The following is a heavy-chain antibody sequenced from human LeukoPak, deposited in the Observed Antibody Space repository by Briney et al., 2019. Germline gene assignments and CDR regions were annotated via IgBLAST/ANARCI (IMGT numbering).Heavy chain of an antibody. CDR2: INSDGRST. CDR1: GFTFSSFW. V-gene: IGHV3-74*01. CDR3: ARGSGDSSGWTSYLGAWFDY. D-gene: IGHD6-19*01. J-gene: IGHJ4*02. Sequence: GGSLRHSCAASGFTFSSFWMHWVRQAPGKGLVWVSRINSDGRSTNYADSVKGRFTISRDNAKNTLYLQMNSLRAEDTAVYYCARGSGDSSGWTSYLGAWFDYWGQGTLVTVSS.